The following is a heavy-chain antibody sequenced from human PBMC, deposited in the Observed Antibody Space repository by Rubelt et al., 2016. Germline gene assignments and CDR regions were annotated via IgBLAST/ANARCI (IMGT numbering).Heavy chain of an antibody. CDR2: TYHRSKWYN. CDR1: GDSVSSNSAA. Sequence: QLHLQQSGPGLVKPSQTLSLICAISGDSVSSNSAAWNWIRQSPSRGLEWLGRTYHRSKWYNDYAVSVRSRISNNPYTSKNQFSLQLNSVTTEDTAVYYCESGWALNFWGQGILVTVSS. V-gene: IGHV6-1*01. CDR3: ESGWALNF. J-gene: IGHJ4*02. D-gene: IGHD5-24*01.